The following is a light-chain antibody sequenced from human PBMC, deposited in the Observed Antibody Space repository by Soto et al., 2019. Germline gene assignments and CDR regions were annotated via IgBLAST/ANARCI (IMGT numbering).Light chain of an antibody. CDR2: KAS. J-gene: IGKJ2*01. V-gene: IGKV1-5*03. CDR1: QSITSW. CDR3: QHSYEYPYT. Sequence: DIQMTQSPSTLSASVGDRVTITCRASQSITSWLAWYQQKPGKAPRVLIYKASSLKSGVPSRFSGSGSGTEFTLTINSLQPDDFATYYCQHSYEYPYTFGQGTKLEIK.